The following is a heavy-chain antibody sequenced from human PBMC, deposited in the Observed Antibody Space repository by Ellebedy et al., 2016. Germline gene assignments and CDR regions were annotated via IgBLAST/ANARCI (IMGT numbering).Heavy chain of an antibody. CDR2: IYSNGDT. Sequence: GSLRLSXTVSNGSISSYFWTWIRQPPGKGLEWIGYIYSNGDTNYNPSLKSRVTISVDTSKNQFSLKLSSVTAADTAVYYCARASRSSRSYEPSDYWGQGTLVTVSS. D-gene: IGHD6-13*01. V-gene: IGHV4-59*01. CDR3: ARASRSSRSYEPSDY. J-gene: IGHJ4*02. CDR1: NGSISSYF.